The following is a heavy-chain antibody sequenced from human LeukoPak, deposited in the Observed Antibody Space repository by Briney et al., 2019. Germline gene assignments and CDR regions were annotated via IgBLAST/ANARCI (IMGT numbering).Heavy chain of an antibody. V-gene: IGHV1-18*01. D-gene: IGHD5-12*01. J-gene: IGHJ4*02. CDR2: ISAYNGNS. Sequence: ASVKVSCKASGYTFTSYGITWVRQAPGQGLEWMGWISAYNGNSDYAQRLQGRVTMTTDTSTSTAYMELRSLRSDDTAVYYCARTSGYSGYGHYWGQGTLVTVSS. CDR1: GYTFTSYG. CDR3: ARTSGYSGYGHY.